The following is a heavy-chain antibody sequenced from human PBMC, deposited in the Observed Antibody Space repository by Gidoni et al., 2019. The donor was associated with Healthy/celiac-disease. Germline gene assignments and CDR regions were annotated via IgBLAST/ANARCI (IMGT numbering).Heavy chain of an antibody. D-gene: IGHD3-22*01. CDR1: GGSISSRSYY. J-gene: IGHJ6*02. V-gene: IGHV4-39*01. CDR2: IYYSGST. Sequence: QLQLQESGPGLVKPSETLSLTCTVSGGSISSRSYYWGWIRQPPGKGLEWIGSIYYSGSTYYNPSLKSRVTISVDTSKNQFSLKLSSVTAADTAVYYCARPNYYDSSGYYYTSTDYYGMDVWGQGTTVTVSS. CDR3: ARPNYYDSSGYYYTSTDYYGMDV.